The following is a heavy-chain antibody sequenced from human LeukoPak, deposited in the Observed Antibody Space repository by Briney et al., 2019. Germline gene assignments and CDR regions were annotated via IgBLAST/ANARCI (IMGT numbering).Heavy chain of an antibody. CDR2: IKQDVSEK. J-gene: IGHJ6*03. V-gene: IGHV3-7*01. CDR1: GFTFSSYW. D-gene: IGHD3-22*01. CDR3: ARDWFDSSGYWPYYYYYYMDV. Sequence: GGSLRLSCAASGFTFSSYWMSWVRQAPGKGLEWVANIKQDVSEKYYVDSVKGRFTISRDNAKNSLYLQMNSLRAEDTAVYYCARDWFDSSGYWPYYYYYYMDVWGKGTTVTVSS.